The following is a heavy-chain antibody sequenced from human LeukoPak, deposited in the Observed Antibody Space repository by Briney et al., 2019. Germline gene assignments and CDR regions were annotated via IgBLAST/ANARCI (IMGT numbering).Heavy chain of an antibody. CDR3: ARVLDYGGNPYYFDY. D-gene: IGHD4-23*01. CDR1: GFTFSSYW. J-gene: IGHJ4*02. Sequence: GGSLRLSCAASGFTFSSYWMSWVRQAPGKGLEWVANIKQDGSEKYYVDSVKGRFTISRDNAKNSLYLQMNSLRAEDTAVYYCARVLDYGGNPYYFDYWGQGTLVTVSS. V-gene: IGHV3-7*01. CDR2: IKQDGSEK.